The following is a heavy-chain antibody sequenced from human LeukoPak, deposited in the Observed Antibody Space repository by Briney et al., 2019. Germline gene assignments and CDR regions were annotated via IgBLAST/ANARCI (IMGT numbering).Heavy chain of an antibody. Sequence: GGSLRLSCAASEFPFTTYAMSWVRQAPGKGLEWVSAISGRGGRTYYADSVKGRFTISRDNSENTLYLQMNRLRADDTAIYYCAKSTWFDYFDYWGQGTLVTVSS. CDR1: EFPFTTYA. CDR2: ISGRGGRT. CDR3: AKSTWFDYFDY. V-gene: IGHV3-23*01. D-gene: IGHD3-9*01. J-gene: IGHJ4*02.